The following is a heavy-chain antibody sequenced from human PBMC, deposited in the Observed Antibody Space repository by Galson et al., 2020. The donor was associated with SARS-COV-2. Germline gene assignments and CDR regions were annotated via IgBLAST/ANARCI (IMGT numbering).Heavy chain of an antibody. CDR1: GGTISSGSYY. J-gene: IGHJ4*02. CDR2: IYTSGST. CDR3: ARQTILYGSGSYYNDY. D-gene: IGHD3-10*01. V-gene: IGHV4-61*02. Sequence: SETLSLTCTVSGGTISSGSYYWSWIRQPAGKGLEWIGRIYTSGSTNYNPSLKSRVTISVDTSKNQFSLKLSSVTAADTAVYYCARQTILYGSGSYYNDYWGQGTLVTVSS.